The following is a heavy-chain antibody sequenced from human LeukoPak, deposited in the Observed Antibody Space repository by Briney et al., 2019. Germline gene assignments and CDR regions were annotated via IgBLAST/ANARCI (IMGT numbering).Heavy chain of an antibody. Sequence: SETLSLTCTVSGGSISSYYWSWIRQSPGKGLEWIGYIYYSGGTNYNPSLKSRVTISVDTSKNQFSLKLSSVTAADTAVYYCAKDRDYYDSSGYSGLDYWGQGTLVTVSS. V-gene: IGHV4-59*01. D-gene: IGHD3-22*01. CDR2: IYYSGGT. J-gene: IGHJ4*02. CDR1: GGSISSYY. CDR3: AKDRDYYDSSGYSGLDY.